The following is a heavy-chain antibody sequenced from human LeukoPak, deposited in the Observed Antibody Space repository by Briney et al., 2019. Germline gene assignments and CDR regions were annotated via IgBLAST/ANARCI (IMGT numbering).Heavy chain of an antibody. V-gene: IGHV3-23*01. CDR3: VKGRYDSWRSASDI. CDR1: GFSFSSYP. Sequence: PGGSLRLSCAASGFSFSSYPMSWVRQAPGKGLEWVSLISGSGGSTYYADSVKGRFTVSRDNSKNTLYLQMNSLRAEDTAVYFCVKGRYDSWRSASDIWGQGTMVTVSS. CDR2: ISGSGGST. D-gene: IGHD3-22*01. J-gene: IGHJ3*02.